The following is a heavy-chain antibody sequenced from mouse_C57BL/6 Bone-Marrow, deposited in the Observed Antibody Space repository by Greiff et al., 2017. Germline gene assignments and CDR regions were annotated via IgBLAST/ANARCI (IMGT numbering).Heavy chain of an antibody. J-gene: IGHJ4*01. V-gene: IGHV1-39*01. D-gene: IGHD2-4*01. CDR2: INPNYGTT. CDR3: ARGDDYDYAMDY. CDR1: GYSFTDYN. Sequence: VQLQQSGPELVKPGASVKISCKASGYSFTDYNMNWVKQSNGKSLEWFGVINPNYGTTSSNQKFKGKATLTVDQSSITDYMQLNSLTSEDSAVYYCARGDDYDYAMDYWGQGTSVTVSS.